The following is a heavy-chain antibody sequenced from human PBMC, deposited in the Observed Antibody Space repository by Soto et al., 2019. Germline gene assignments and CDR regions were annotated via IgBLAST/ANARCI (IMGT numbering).Heavy chain of an antibody. CDR2: IKSKPDGATT. D-gene: IGHD3-3*01. Sequence: QLVESGGGLVKPGGSLALSCAGSGFAFTNVWLHWVRQAPGKGLEWVGRIKSKPDGATTDYAAPVKGRFTISRDESTNKLYLQMNGLQTDDTVLYYCNPYYDFGGWHTPLWGQGTRVTVSS. CDR3: NPYYDFGGWHTPL. CDR1: GFAFTNVW. J-gene: IGHJ4*02. V-gene: IGHV3-15*07.